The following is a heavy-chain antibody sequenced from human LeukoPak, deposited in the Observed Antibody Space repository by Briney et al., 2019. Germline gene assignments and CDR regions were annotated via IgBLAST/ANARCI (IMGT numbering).Heavy chain of an antibody. V-gene: IGHV4-38-2*02. J-gene: IGHJ4*02. CDR3: ARVTHSVTLGAIFQHYFDY. D-gene: IGHD3-3*02. Sequence: PSETLSLTCTVFGYSISSGYCWGWIRQPPGKGLEWIGNICHSETTYYNPSVKSRVTISLDTSKNQFSLKLTSVTAADTALYYCARVTHSVTLGAIFQHYFDYWGLGTLVTVSS. CDR2: ICHSETT. CDR1: GYSISSGYC.